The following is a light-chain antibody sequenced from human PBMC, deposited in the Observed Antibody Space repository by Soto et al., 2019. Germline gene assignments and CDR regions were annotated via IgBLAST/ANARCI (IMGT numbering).Light chain of an antibody. CDR1: QSVISTY. V-gene: IGKV3-20*01. CDR2: GAS. J-gene: IGKJ2*01. Sequence: IVLTQSPGTLSLSPGERATLSCRASQSVISTYLAWYQQQPGQAPRLLLYGASNRATVIPDRFSGSGSGTDFTLTITRLEPEDFAVYFCQQFGSSPSTFGQGTNRDIK. CDR3: QQFGSSPST.